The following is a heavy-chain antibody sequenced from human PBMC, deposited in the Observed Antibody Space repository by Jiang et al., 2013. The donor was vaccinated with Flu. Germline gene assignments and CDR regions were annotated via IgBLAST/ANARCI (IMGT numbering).Heavy chain of an antibody. CDR3: ARVGTPPPAYGDYELDY. CDR2: INTNTGNP. V-gene: IGHV7-4-1*02. CDR1: GYTFTSYA. Sequence: QSGSELKKPGASVKVSCKASGYTFTSYAMNWVRQAPGQGLEWMGWINTNTGNPTYAQGFTGRFVFSLDTSVSTAYLQISSLKAEDTAVYYCARVGTPPPAYGDYELDYWGQGTLVTVSS. D-gene: IGHD4-17*01. J-gene: IGHJ4*02.